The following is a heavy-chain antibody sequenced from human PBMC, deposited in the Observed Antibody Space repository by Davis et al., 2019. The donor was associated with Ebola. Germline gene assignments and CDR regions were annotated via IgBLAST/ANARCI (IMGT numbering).Heavy chain of an antibody. CDR1: GFTFSSHW. J-gene: IGHJ4*02. CDR2: IKQDGSEK. Sequence: GESLKISCAASGFTFSSHWMSWVRQVPGKGLEWVANIKQDGSEKYYVDSVKGRFTISRDNAKNSLYLQMNSLRAEDTAVYYCARAYDFWSGHDWGQGTLVTVSS. V-gene: IGHV3-7*01. D-gene: IGHD3-3*01. CDR3: ARAYDFWSGHD.